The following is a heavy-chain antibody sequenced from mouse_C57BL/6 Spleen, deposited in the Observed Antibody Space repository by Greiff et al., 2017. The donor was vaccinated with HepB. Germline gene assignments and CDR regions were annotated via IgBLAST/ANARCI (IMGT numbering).Heavy chain of an antibody. CDR1: GYTFTSYW. J-gene: IGHJ2*01. Sequence: QVQLKESGAELVKPGASVKMSCKASGYTFTSYWITWVKQRPGQGLEWIGDIYPGSGSTNYNEKFKSKATLTVDTSSSTAYMQLSSLTSEDSAVYYCARLDYYGSPYFDYWGQGTTLTVSS. CDR2: IYPGSGST. CDR3: ARLDYYGSPYFDY. D-gene: IGHD1-1*01. V-gene: IGHV1-55*01.